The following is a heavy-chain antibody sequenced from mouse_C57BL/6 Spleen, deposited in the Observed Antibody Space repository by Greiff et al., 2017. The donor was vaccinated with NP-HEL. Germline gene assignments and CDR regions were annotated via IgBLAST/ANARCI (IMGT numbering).Heavy chain of an antibody. V-gene: IGHV1-76*01. CDR3: ARSPYYGSLYYFDY. CDR2: IYPGSGNT. Sequence: QVQLKESGAELVRPGASVKLSCKASGYTFTDYYINWVKQRPGQGLEWIARIYPGSGNTYYNEKFKGKATLTAEKSSSTAYMQLSSLTSEDSAVYFCARSPYYGSLYYFDYWGQGTTLTVSS. CDR1: GYTFTDYY. D-gene: IGHD1-1*01. J-gene: IGHJ2*01.